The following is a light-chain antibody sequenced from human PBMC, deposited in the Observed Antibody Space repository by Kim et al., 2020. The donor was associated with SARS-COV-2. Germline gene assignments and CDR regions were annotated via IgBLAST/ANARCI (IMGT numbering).Light chain of an antibody. CDR3: QLWDTDNDHYV. Sequence: PGETARVTCGGIRIGWKGVHWYQQQPGQAPVLVIYYDSDRPSGIPERFSGSNSGNTATLTISSVEAEDEADYYCQLWDTDNDHYVFATGTKVTVL. V-gene: IGLV3-21*04. J-gene: IGLJ1*01. CDR1: RIGWKG. CDR2: YDS.